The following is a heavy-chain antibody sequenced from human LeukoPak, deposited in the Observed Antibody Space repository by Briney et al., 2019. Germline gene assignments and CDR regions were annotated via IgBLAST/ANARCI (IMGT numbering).Heavy chain of an antibody. CDR1: GFTFDDCG. J-gene: IGHJ6*03. V-gene: IGHV3-20*04. CDR3: ERGIRYYYYYYMDV. D-gene: IGHD3-9*01. Sequence: GGSLRLSCTASGFTFDDCGMNWVRQAPGKGLEWISGIHWNGDTTNYAASVEGRFTISRDNAKNSLYLQMNSLRAEDTALYYGERGIRYYYYYYMDVWGKGTTVTVSS. CDR2: IHWNGDTT.